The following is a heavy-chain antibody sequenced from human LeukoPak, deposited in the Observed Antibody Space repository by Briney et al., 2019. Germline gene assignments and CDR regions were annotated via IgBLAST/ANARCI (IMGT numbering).Heavy chain of an antibody. Sequence: SETLSLTCTVSGGSISSYYWSWIRQPPGKGLEWIGYISHSGSTYYNPSLKSRVTISVDRSKNQFSLKLSSVTAADTAVYYCARRLEVPGGIGWFDPWGQGTLVTVSS. D-gene: IGHD2-2*01. CDR1: GGSISSYY. CDR2: ISHSGST. J-gene: IGHJ5*02. CDR3: ARRLEVPGGIGWFDP. V-gene: IGHV4-59*12.